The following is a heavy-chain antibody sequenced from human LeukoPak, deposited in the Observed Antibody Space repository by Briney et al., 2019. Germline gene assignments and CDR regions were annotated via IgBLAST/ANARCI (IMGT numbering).Heavy chain of an antibody. J-gene: IGHJ6*03. D-gene: IGHD6-13*01. CDR1: GGSFSGYY. CDR3: ARIGPYSSSWYRDYYYYMDV. Sequence: NSSETLSLTCAVYGGSFSGYYWSWIRQPPGKGLEWIGEINHSGSTNYNPSLKSRVTISVDTSKNQFSLKLSSVTAADTAVYYCARIGPYSSSWYRDYYYYMDVWGKGTTVTISS. CDR2: INHSGST. V-gene: IGHV4-34*01.